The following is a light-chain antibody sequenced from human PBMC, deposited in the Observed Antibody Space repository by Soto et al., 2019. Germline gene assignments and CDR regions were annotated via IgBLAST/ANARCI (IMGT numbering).Light chain of an antibody. CDR2: GAS. J-gene: IGKJ1*01. Sequence: ESVLTQSPGTLSLSPGERATLSCRASQSVSSSYLAWYQQKPGQAPRLLIHGASTRATGIPDRFRGSGSGTDFTLTISRLEPEDFAVYYCQQYGSSSWTFGQGTKVDIK. CDR3: QQYGSSSWT. V-gene: IGKV3-20*01. CDR1: QSVSSSY.